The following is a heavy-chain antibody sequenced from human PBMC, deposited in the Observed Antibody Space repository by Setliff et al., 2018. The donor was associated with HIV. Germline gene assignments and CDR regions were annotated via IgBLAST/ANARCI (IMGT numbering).Heavy chain of an antibody. CDR2: ISSSSSTI. V-gene: IGHV3-48*01. CDR1: GFTLTSYS. Sequence: GGSLRLSCAASGFTLTSYSMTWVRQAPGKGLEWVSFISSSSSTIYYADSVKGRFTISRDNAKNSLDLQMNSLRAEDTAVYYCARGGLGYFYYYYMDVWGKGTQVTVSS. J-gene: IGHJ6*03. D-gene: IGHD7-27*01. CDR3: ARGGLGYFYYYYMDV.